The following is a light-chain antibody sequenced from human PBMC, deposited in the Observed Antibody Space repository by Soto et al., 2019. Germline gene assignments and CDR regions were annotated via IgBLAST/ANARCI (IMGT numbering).Light chain of an antibody. CDR3: SSYTSSSTLV. Sequence: QSVLTQPASVSGSPGQAITISCTGTSSDVGGYNYVSWYQQHPGKAPQLMIYEVSNRPSGGSNRFSGSKSGNTASLTISGLQAEDEADYYCSSYTSSSTLVFGTGTKVTVL. J-gene: IGLJ1*01. V-gene: IGLV2-14*01. CDR2: EVS. CDR1: SSDVGGYNY.